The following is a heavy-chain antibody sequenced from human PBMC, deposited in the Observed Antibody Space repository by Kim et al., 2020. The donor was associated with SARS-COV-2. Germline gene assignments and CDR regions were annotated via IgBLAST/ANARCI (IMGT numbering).Heavy chain of an antibody. CDR1: GGSISYYY. J-gene: IGHJ2*01. CDR3: ARGKYFYDGSGNPRFWYFDT. Sequence: SETLSLTCTVSGGSISYYYWSWIRQPPGKGLEWIGYVFDSGSTNYSPSLKSRVTISLDTSKKQFSLQMTSVTAADTAVYYCARGKYFYDGSGNPRFWYFDTWGRGTLVTVSS. V-gene: IGHV4-59*01. D-gene: IGHD3-22*01. CDR2: VFDSGST.